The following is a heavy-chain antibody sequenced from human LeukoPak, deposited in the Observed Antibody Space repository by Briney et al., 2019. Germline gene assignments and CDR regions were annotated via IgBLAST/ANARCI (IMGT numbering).Heavy chain of an antibody. J-gene: IGHJ4*02. D-gene: IGHD3-9*01. CDR1: GFTFSTYA. Sequence: GGSLRLSCAASGFTFSTYAMSWVRQAPGKGLEWVSTISGSGGSTYYADSVKGRFTISRDNSKNTLYLQMNSLRAEDTAIYYCAKVQDYDILTGYYIAGGKFGYWGQGTLVTVSS. CDR3: AKVQDYDILTGYYIAGGKFGY. CDR2: ISGSGGST. V-gene: IGHV3-23*01.